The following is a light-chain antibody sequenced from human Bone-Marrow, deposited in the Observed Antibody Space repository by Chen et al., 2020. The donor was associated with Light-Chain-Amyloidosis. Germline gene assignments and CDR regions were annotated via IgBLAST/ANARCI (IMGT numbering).Light chain of an antibody. CDR2: GVN. Sequence: QSALTQPPSASGSPGQSVTISCTGTSSDVGGYHYVPWYQHHPGKAPKLIIYGVNNRPSGVPGRFAGSKSVNTASLIVSGLQAEDEADYYCSSYVGSNDYVFGTGTRLTVL. CDR3: SSYVGSNDYV. CDR1: SSDVGGYHY. V-gene: IGLV2-8*01. J-gene: IGLJ1*01.